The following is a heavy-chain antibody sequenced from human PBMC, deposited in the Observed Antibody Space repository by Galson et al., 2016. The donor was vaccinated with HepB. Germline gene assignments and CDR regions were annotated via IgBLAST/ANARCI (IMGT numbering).Heavy chain of an antibody. Sequence: SLRLSCAASGFTFSSYAMSWVRQAPGKGLEWVSAISGSGGSTYYADSVKGRFTISRDNSKNTLYLQMNSLRAEDTAVYYCAKDSKITMIAKPKREHRVLHDYWGQGTLVTVSS. V-gene: IGHV3-23*01. CDR2: ISGSGGST. J-gene: IGHJ4*02. D-gene: IGHD3-22*01. CDR3: AKDSKITMIAKPKREHRVLHDY. CDR1: GFTFSSYA.